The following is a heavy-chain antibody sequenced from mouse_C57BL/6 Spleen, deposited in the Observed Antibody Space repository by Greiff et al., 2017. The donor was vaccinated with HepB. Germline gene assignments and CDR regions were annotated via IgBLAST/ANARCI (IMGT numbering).Heavy chain of an antibody. CDR2: IDPSDSYI. D-gene: IGHD2-4*01. V-gene: IGHV1-69*01. Sequence: VQLQQSGAELVMPGASVKLSCKASGYTFTSYWMHWVKQRPGQGLEWIGEIDPSDSYINYNQKFKGKSTLTVEKSSSTAYMQLSSLTSEDSAVYYCARSAYDYDRYFDVWGTGTTVTVSS. CDR1: GYTFTSYW. J-gene: IGHJ1*03. CDR3: ARSAYDYDRYFDV.